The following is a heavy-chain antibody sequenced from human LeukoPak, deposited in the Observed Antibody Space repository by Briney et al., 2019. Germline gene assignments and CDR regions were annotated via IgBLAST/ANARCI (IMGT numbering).Heavy chain of an antibody. Sequence: GGSLRLSCAASGFNVNSYYMSWVRQAPGRGLEWVSALSSGDNTHYADSVNGRFTISRDNSKNTLYLQLNSLRAEDTAVYYCARRYCSTCPTGHAFDLWGQGTMVTVSS. CDR1: GFNVNSYY. J-gene: IGHJ3*01. D-gene: IGHD2-2*01. CDR2: LSSGDNT. CDR3: ARRYCSTCPTGHAFDL. V-gene: IGHV3-53*01.